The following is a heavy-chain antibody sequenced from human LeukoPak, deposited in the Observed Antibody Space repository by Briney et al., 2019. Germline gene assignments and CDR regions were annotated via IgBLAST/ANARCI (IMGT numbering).Heavy chain of an antibody. D-gene: IGHD2/OR15-2a*01. CDR1: GGSISSGDYY. V-gene: IGHV4-39*07. CDR2: IYHSGST. J-gene: IGHJ4*02. CDR3: ARDPSYFRVVSFFDY. Sequence: SQTLSLTCTVSGGSISSGDYYWGWIRQPPGKGLEWIGSIYHSGSTYYNPSLKSRVTISVDTSKNQFSLKLSSVTAADTAVYYCARDPSYFRVVSFFDYWGQGTLVTVSS.